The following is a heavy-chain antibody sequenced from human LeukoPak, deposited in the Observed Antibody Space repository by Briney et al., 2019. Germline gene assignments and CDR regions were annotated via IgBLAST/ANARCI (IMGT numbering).Heavy chain of an antibody. V-gene: IGHV3-48*03. Sequence: GGSLRLSCAASGFTFSSYEMNWVRQAPGKGLEWVSYISSNGSTIYYADSVKGRFTISRDNDKNSLYLQMNSLRAEDTAVYYCASGYYTGWFDPWGQGTLVTVSS. CDR1: GFTFSSYE. J-gene: IGHJ5*02. CDR3: ASGYYTGWFDP. D-gene: IGHD3-3*01. CDR2: ISSNGSTI.